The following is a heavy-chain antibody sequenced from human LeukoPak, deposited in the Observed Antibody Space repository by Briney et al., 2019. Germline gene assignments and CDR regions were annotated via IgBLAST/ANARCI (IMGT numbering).Heavy chain of an antibody. CDR3: ARVALRPIDYSNPEFDP. D-gene: IGHD4-11*01. V-gene: IGHV3-9*01. Sequence: GGSLRLSCAASGFTFDDYAMHWVRQAPGKGLEWVSGISWNSGSIGYADSVKGRFTICRDNAKNSLYLQMNSLRAEDTAVYYCARVALRPIDYSNPEFDPWGQGTLVTVSS. J-gene: IGHJ5*02. CDR2: ISWNSGSI. CDR1: GFTFDDYA.